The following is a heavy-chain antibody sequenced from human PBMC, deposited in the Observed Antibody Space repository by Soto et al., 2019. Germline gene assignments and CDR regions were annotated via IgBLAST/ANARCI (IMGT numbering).Heavy chain of an antibody. V-gene: IGHV1-3*01. CDR1: GYTFTSYA. CDR2: INAGNGNT. D-gene: IGHD3-3*01. Sequence: ASVKVSCKASGYTFTSYAMHWVRQAPGQRLEWMGWINAGNGNTKYSQKFQGRVTITRDTSASTAYMELSSLRSEDTAVYYCARKITIFGVDYYFDYWGQGTLVTVSS. CDR3: ARKITIFGVDYYFDY. J-gene: IGHJ4*02.